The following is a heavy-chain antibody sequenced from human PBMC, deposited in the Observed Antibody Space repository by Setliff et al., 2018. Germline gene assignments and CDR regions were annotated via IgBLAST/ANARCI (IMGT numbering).Heavy chain of an antibody. D-gene: IGHD6-13*01. J-gene: IGHJ4*02. V-gene: IGHV3-23*01. Sequence: GESLKISCAASGFTFDDYVMSWVRQTPGKGLEWVSGISGSTYYTDSVKGRFTISRDNSKNILFLQMNSLRAEDTAVYYCAKGQGSAWFRILDYWGQGTLVTSPQ. CDR1: GFTFDDYV. CDR3: AKGQGSAWFRILDY. CDR2: ISGST.